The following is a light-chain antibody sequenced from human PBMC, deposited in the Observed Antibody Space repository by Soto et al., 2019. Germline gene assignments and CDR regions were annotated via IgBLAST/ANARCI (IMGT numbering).Light chain of an antibody. CDR1: SSDVGGYNY. Sequence: QSALTQPPSASGSPGQSVAISCAGTSSDVGGYNYVSWYQQYPGKAPRLIIYEVTKRPSGVPDRFSGSKSGNTASLTVSGLQAEDEADYYCGSYGGSANLIFGGGTQLTVL. J-gene: IGLJ2*01. CDR3: GSYGGSANLI. V-gene: IGLV2-8*01. CDR2: EVT.